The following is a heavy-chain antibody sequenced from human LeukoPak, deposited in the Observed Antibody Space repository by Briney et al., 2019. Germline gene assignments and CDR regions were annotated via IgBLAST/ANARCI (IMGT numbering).Heavy chain of an antibody. CDR1: GYSISSGYY. D-gene: IGHD2-15*01. CDR2: IYYSGNT. V-gene: IGHV4-38-2*02. Sequence: SETVSLTCTVSGYSISSGYYWAWIRQPPGKGLEWIGSIYYSGNTYYNPSLKSRVTISVDTSKNQFSLKLSSVTAADTAVYYCARDIDCSGGSCYRDWGQGTLVTVSS. J-gene: IGHJ4*02. CDR3: ARDIDCSGGSCYRD.